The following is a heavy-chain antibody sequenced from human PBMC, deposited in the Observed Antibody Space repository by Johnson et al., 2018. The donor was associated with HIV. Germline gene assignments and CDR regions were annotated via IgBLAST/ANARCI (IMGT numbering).Heavy chain of an antibody. D-gene: IGHD1-26*01. CDR2: IGPAGDT. V-gene: IGHV3-13*01. CDR1: GFTFSSYD. J-gene: IGHJ3*02. Sequence: VQLVESGGGLVQRGGSLRLSCAASGFTFSSYDLHWVRQATGKGLEWVSAIGPAGDTYYPGSVKGRFTISRENAKNSLYLQMNSLRAGDTAVYYCARWDPRGAFDIWGQGTMVTVSS. CDR3: ARWDPRGAFDI.